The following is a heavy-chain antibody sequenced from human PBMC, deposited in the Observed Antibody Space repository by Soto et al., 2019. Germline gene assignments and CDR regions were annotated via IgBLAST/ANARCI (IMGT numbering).Heavy chain of an antibody. V-gene: IGHV4-30-2*01. CDR3: ARGTGYSSSWYLRWFDP. J-gene: IGHJ5*02. D-gene: IGHD6-13*01. Sequence: QLQLQESGSGLVKPSQTLSLTCAVSGGSISSGGYSWSWIRQPPGKGLEWIGYIYHSGSTYYNPALKSRVTISVDRSKNQFSLKLSSVTAADTAVYYCARGTGYSSSWYLRWFDPWGQGTLVTVSS. CDR2: IYHSGST. CDR1: GGSISSGGYS.